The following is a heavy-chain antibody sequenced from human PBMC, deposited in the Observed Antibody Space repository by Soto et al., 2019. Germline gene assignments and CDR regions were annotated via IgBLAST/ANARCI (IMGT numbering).Heavy chain of an antibody. CDR3: AKRGSLVVAGVTAIYYFDY. CDR2: ISGSGGST. V-gene: IGHV3-23*01. Sequence: GSLRLSCAASGFTFSSYAMSWVRQAPGKGLEWVSAISGSGGSTYYADSVKGRFTISRDNSKNTLYLQMNSLRAEDTAVYYCAKRGSLVVAGVTAIYYFDYWGQGTLVTVSS. D-gene: IGHD2-15*01. CDR1: GFTFSSYA. J-gene: IGHJ4*02.